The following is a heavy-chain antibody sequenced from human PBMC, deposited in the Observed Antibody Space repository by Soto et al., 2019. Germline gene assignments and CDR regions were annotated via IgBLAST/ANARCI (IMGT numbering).Heavy chain of an antibody. Sequence: TGGSLRLSCAASGFTFDDYGLSWVRQAPGKGLEWVSGINWNGGSTRYADSVKGRFTISRDNAKNSLYLQMNSLRVEDTALYYFSNDRGSGSYAANYYYYGMDVWGQGTTVTVSS. CDR1: GFTFDDYG. D-gene: IGHD3-10*01. J-gene: IGHJ6*02. V-gene: IGHV3-20*04. CDR3: SNDRGSGSYAANYYYYGMDV. CDR2: INWNGGST.